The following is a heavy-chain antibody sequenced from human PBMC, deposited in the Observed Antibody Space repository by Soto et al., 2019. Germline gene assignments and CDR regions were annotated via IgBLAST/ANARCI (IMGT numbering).Heavy chain of an antibody. Sequence: ASVKVSCKASGYTFTNYDSTWVSQAAGQGLEGVGWVNPNCGYTAYAQKFVGRVTMNRNTPLRTAYMVLSSLTTGDTAVYYCGRSYSYGWNDCWGQGNMVTVAS. CDR2: VNPNCGYT. V-gene: IGHV1-8*01. CDR3: GRSYSYGWNDC. D-gene: IGHD5-18*01. CDR1: GYTFTNYD. J-gene: IGHJ4*02.